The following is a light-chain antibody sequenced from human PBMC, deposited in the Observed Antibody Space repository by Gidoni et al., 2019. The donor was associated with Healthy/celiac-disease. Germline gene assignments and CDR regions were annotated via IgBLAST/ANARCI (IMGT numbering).Light chain of an antibody. CDR2: AAS. CDR3: QQANSFPHT. V-gene: IGKV1-12*01. Sequence: DIQMTQSPSSVSASVGDRVTITCRASQGISSWLVWYQQKPGKAPKLLIYAASSLQSGVPSRFSGSGSGTDFTLTISSLQPEDFATYYCQQANSFPHTFXGXTKVEIK. J-gene: IGKJ4*01. CDR1: QGISSW.